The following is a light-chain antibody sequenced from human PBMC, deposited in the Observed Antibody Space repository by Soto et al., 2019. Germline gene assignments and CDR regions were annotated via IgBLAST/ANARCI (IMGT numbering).Light chain of an antibody. CDR1: QSVSSSN. V-gene: IGKV3-20*01. CDR3: QRYGGSPPVT. J-gene: IGKJ4*01. Sequence: EVVLTQSPGTLSLSPGERATLSCRASQSVSSSNLAWYQHKPGQAPKLIVYSASRRATGIPDRFSGSGSGTDFTLSISGREPEDFALDYCQRYGGSPPVTFGGGTKVDIK. CDR2: SAS.